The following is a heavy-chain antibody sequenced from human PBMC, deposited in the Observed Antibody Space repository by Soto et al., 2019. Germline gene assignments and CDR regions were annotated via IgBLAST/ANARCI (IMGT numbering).Heavy chain of an antibody. V-gene: IGHV1-2*04. Sequence: ASVKVSCKASGYTFTGYYMHWVRQAPGQGLEWMGWINPNSGDTNYAQKFQGWVTMTRDTSISTAYMELSRLRSDDTAVYYCARGTYGSWSYYPERGSYYYGMDVWGQGTTVTVSS. CDR2: INPNSGDT. CDR3: ARGTYGSWSYYPERGSYYYGMDV. D-gene: IGHD3-10*01. J-gene: IGHJ6*02. CDR1: GYTFTGYY.